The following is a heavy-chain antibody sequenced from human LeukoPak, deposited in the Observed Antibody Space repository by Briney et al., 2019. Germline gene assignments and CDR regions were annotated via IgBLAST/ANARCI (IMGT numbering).Heavy chain of an antibody. CDR1: GFTFTTYW. CDR3: ASGLELDY. V-gene: IGHV3-7*03. Sequence: GGSLRLSCAASGFTFTTYWMTWVRQAPGKGLEWVANIKQDGSEKNYVDSVKGRFTISRDNAKNSLYLQMNSLRAEDTAVYYCASGLELDYWGQGILVTVSS. CDR2: IKQDGSEK. J-gene: IGHJ4*02.